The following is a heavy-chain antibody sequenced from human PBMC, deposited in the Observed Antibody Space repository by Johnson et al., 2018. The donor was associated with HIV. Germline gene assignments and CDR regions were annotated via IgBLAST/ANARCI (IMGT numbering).Heavy chain of an antibody. D-gene: IGHD6-13*01. J-gene: IGHJ3*02. Sequence: VQLVESGGGLVQPGGSLRLSCVATGFSFSSYWMSWVRQAPGTGLTWVANIKQDGSEKYYVDFVKGRFTYSRNNAQNSLYLQMNSLRAEDTAVYDCAMAGGGRAAAGTRALVIWAKGQWSPSLQ. CDR2: IKQDGSEK. CDR3: AMAGGGRAAAGTRALVI. CDR1: GFSFSSYW. V-gene: IGHV3-7*05.